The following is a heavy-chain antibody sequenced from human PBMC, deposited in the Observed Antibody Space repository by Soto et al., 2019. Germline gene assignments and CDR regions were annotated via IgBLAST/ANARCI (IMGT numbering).Heavy chain of an antibody. Sequence: SVKVSCKASGGTFSSYAISWVRQAPGQGLEWMGGIIPIFGTANYAQKFQGRVTITADESTSTAYMGLSSLRSEDTAVYYCARDPGGSYPFDYWGQGTLVTVSS. CDR2: IIPIFGTA. CDR3: ARDPGGSYPFDY. J-gene: IGHJ4*02. V-gene: IGHV1-69*13. D-gene: IGHD1-26*01. CDR1: GGTFSSYA.